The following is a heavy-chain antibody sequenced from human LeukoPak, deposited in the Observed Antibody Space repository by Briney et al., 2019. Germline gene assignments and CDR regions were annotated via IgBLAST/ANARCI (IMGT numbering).Heavy chain of an antibody. V-gene: IGHV3-73*01. J-gene: IGHJ4*02. D-gene: IGHD6-19*01. CDR2: VRSKGYNCAT. CDR3: ATLGETSGWYPDH. CDR1: GFTVSGSA. Sequence: GGSLRLSCAASGFTVSGSAMHWVRQASGKGLEWLVRVRSKGYNCATAYGASVKDRFIISRDDSKSTAYLQMSSLKSEATAVYYCATLGETSGWYPDHWGQGTLVTVSS.